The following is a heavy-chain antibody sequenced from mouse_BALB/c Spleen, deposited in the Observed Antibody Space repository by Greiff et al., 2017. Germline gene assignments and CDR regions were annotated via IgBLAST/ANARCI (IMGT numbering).Heavy chain of an antibody. CDR2: ISDGGSYT. V-gene: IGHV5-4*02. CDR3: ATYRGFAY. Sequence: VQLKESGGGLVKPGGSLKLSCAASGFTFSDYYMYWVRQTPEKRLEWVATISDGGSYTYYPDSVKGRFTISRDNAKNNLYLQMSSLKSEDTAMYYCATYRGFAYWGQGTLVTVSA. D-gene: IGHD6-5*01. J-gene: IGHJ3*01. CDR1: GFTFSDYY.